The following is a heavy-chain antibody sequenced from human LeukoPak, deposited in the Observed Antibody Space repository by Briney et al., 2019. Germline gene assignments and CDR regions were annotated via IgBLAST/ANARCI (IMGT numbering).Heavy chain of an antibody. CDR1: GGSISSNGYY. CDR3: ARQSTYSGSYRDAFDI. CDR2: IYYSGST. Sequence: SETLSLTCSVSGGSISSNGYYWGWIRQPPGKGLEWIGSIYYSGSTYYNPSLKSRVTISVDTSKNQFSLKLSSVTAADTAVYYCARQSTYSGSYRDAFDIWGQGTMVTVSS. J-gene: IGHJ3*02. V-gene: IGHV4-39*01. D-gene: IGHD1-26*01.